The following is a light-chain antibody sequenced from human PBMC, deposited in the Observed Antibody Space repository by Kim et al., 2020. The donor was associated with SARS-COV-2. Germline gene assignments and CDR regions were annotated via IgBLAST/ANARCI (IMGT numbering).Light chain of an antibody. CDR3: QQYGTTYT. CDR1: QSVSRNY. V-gene: IGKV3-20*01. J-gene: IGKJ2*01. CDR2: AAS. Sequence: EIVLTQSPGTLSLSPGERATLSCRASQSVSRNYLAWYQHKTGQAPKLLIYAASSRATGIPDRFSGSGSGTDFTLTIRRLEPEDFAVYYCQQYGTTYTFGQGTKLEI.